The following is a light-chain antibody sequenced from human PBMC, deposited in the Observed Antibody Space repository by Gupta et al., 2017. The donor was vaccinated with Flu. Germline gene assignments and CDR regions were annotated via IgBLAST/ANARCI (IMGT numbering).Light chain of an antibody. V-gene: IGKV3-20*01. CDR1: QTINNNY. J-gene: IGKJ2*03. Sequence: IVLTHSPAALSQSPGEGATVSCRASQTINNNYIARYQQKPGQAPRLLIYAASSRAAGIPDTFSGSGSGTDFTLTISRLEPEDFVVYYCQQYGTSTPHSFGQGTKLEIK. CDR2: AAS. CDR3: QQYGTSTPHS.